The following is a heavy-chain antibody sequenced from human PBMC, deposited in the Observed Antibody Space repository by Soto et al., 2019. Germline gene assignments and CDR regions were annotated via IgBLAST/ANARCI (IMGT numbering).Heavy chain of an antibody. CDR2: VSHDGRNT. V-gene: IGHV3-30*03. CDR3: AEGGREWVVGSDFNS. CDR1: GFTFSDYA. Sequence: VQLVESGGGVVQPGRSLRLSCAASGFTFSDYAMHWVRQAPGKGLEWVAVVSHDGRNTHYADSVKGRFTISRDSSKKMVSLAMTSLRAEDRAVYYCAEGGREWVVGSDFNSWGQGALVTVCS. D-gene: IGHD6-19*01. J-gene: IGHJ4*02.